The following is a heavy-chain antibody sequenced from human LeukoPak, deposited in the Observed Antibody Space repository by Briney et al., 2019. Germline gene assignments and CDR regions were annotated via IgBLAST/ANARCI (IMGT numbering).Heavy chain of an antibody. CDR2: IDPSDSYT. J-gene: IGHJ4*02. V-gene: IGHV5-10-1*01. D-gene: IGHD5-12*01. CDR3: ARHGEGYDYFDY. Sequence: GESLKISCKGSGYSFTSYWISWVRQMPGKGLEWMGRIDPSDSYTNYSPSFQGHVTISADKSISTAYLQRSSLKASDTAMYYCARHGEGYDYFDYWGQGTLVTVSS. CDR1: GYSFTSYW.